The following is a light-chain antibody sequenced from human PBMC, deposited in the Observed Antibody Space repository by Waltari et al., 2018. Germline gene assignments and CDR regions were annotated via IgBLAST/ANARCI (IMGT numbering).Light chain of an antibody. CDR3: QQYGSSPLA. Sequence: EIVLTQSPGTLSLSPGERATLSCRASQSVSRSYLAWYQQKPGQAPRLLIYGASSRATGIPDRFSSSGSGTDFTLTISRLEPEDFALYFCQQYGSSPLAFGQGTKVEIK. J-gene: IGKJ1*01. CDR1: QSVSRSY. V-gene: IGKV3-20*01. CDR2: GAS.